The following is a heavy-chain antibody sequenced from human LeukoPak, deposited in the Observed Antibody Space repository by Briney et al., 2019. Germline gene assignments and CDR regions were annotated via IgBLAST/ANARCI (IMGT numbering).Heavy chain of an antibody. V-gene: IGHV3-30-3*01. J-gene: IGHJ4*02. Sequence: PGRSLRLSCAASGITFSSYAMHWVRQAPGKGLEWVAVISYDGNNKYYVDSVKGRFTISRDNSKKTLYLQMNSVRAEDTALCYCAKDARNYYGSGSHYNVEYWGQGTLVTVSS. CDR1: GITFSSYA. CDR3: AKDARNYYGSGSHYNVEY. D-gene: IGHD3-10*01. CDR2: ISYDGNNK.